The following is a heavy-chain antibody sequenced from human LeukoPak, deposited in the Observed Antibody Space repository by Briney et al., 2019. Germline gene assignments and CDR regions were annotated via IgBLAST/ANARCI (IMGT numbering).Heavy chain of an antibody. Sequence: ASVMVSCRASGYTFTGYYMHWVRQAPGQGLEWMGWINPNSGGTNYAQKFQGWVTMTRDTSISTAYMELSRLRSDDTAVYYCARDRAAAVTGPPSALDYWGQGTLVTVSS. CDR3: ARDRAAAVTGPPSALDY. CDR2: INPNSGGT. CDR1: GYTFTGYY. V-gene: IGHV1-2*04. D-gene: IGHD6-13*01. J-gene: IGHJ4*02.